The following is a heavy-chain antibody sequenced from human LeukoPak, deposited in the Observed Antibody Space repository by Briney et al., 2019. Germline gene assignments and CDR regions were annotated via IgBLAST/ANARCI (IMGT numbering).Heavy chain of an antibody. J-gene: IGHJ3*02. D-gene: IGHD4/OR15-4a*01. Sequence: SVKVSCKASVGTFSSYAISWVRQAPGQGLEWMGGIIPIFGTANYAQKFQGRVTITADESTSTAYMELSSLGSEDTAVYYCARGLSAAPDAFDIWGQGTMVTVSS. CDR2: IIPIFGTA. CDR3: ARGLSAAPDAFDI. CDR1: VGTFSSYA. V-gene: IGHV1-69*13.